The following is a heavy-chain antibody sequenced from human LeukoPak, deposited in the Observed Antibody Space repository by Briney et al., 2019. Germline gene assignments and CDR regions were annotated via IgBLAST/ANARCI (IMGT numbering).Heavy chain of an antibody. V-gene: IGHV3-7*01. CDR3: ARDMPGPYYFDY. CDR2: IKQDGSEK. J-gene: IGHJ4*02. CDR1: GFIFSSYW. Sequence: GGSLRLSCAASGFIFSSYWMSWVRQAPGKGLEWVANIKQDGSEKYYVDSVKGRFTISRDNAKNSLYLQMNSLRAEDTAVYYCARDMPGPYYFDYWGQGTLVTVSS. D-gene: IGHD2-2*01.